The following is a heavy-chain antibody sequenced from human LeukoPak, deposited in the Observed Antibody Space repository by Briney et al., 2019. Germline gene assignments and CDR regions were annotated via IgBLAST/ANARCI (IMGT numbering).Heavy chain of an antibody. J-gene: IGHJ4*02. CDR3: ARGRVEGGYYFDY. V-gene: IGHV4-59*08. D-gene: IGHD5-24*01. CDR2: IYYSGST. CDR1: GGSISSYY. Sequence: TASETLSLTCTVSGGSISSYYWSWIRQPPGKGLEWIGYIYYSGSTNYNPSLKSRVTISVDTSKNQFSLKLSSVTAADTAVYYCARGRVEGGYYFDYWGQGTLVTASS.